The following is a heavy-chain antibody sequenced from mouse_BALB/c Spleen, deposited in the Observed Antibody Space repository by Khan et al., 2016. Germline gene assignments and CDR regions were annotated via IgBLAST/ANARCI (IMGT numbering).Heavy chain of an antibody. V-gene: IGHV3-8*02. CDR3: ARNDGSTDVRGMDY. Sequence: EVQLQESGPSLVKLSQTLSLTCSVTGDSITSGYWNWIRKFPGNKLEYMGYISHSGSPYYNTSLNSRISITRDTSKNQYYLQLNSVTTEDTATYNCARNDGSTDVRGMDYWGPGTAVTVSA. CDR1: GDSITSGY. CDR2: ISHSGSP. J-gene: IGHJ4*01.